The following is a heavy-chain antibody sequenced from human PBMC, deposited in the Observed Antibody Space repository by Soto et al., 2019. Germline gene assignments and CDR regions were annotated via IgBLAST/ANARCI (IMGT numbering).Heavy chain of an antibody. D-gene: IGHD2-15*01. Sequence: PRLSCAASGFTFSSYGMHWVRQAPGKGLEWVAVISYDGSNKYYADTVNGLFTISSDNSKNTLYLQMNSLRAEDTAVYYCAKDRGPIVVVDDLDRWGCGTLVTVSS. CDR2: ISYDGSNK. V-gene: IGHV3-30*18. CDR1: GFTFSSYG. CDR3: AKDRGPIVVVDDLDR. J-gene: IGHJ2*01.